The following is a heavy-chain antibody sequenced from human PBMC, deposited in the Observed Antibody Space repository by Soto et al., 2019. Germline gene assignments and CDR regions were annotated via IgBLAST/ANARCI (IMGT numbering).Heavy chain of an antibody. CDR1: GFTSYL. CDR3: AMWIQGLHI. CDR2: IDPSDSYT. D-gene: IGHD5-18*01. V-gene: IGHV5-10-1*01. Sequence: GESLKISCKGSGFTSYLINWVRQMPGKGLEWMGKIDPSDSYTNYSPSFQGHVTISADKSISTAYLQWSSLKASDTAMYYCAMWIQGLHIWGQGTMVTVSS. J-gene: IGHJ3*02.